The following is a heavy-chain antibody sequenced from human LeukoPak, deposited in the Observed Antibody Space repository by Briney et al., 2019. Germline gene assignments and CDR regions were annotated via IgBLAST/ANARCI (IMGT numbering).Heavy chain of an antibody. CDR2: MSANSFSI. V-gene: IGHV3-21*01. Sequence: GGSLRLSCEASGFTFSICSMKWVRQAPGKGLEWVSSMSANSFSIHYGESVKGRFTISRDNAKNSLHLQMNSLRVEDTGIYYCAREAPGDEAFDIWGQGTMVTVSS. CDR3: AREAPGDEAFDI. J-gene: IGHJ3*02. D-gene: IGHD7-27*01. CDR1: GFTFSICS.